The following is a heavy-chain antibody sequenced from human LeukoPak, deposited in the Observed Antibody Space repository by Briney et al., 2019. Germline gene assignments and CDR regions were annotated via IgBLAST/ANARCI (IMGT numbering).Heavy chain of an antibody. CDR3: ARAAGPGYCSSTSCYSHGAFDI. CDR1: GFTFSSYS. Sequence: GGSLRLSCAASGFTFSSYSMNWVRQAPGKGLKWVSSISSSSSYIYYADSVKGRFTLSRDNAKNSLYLQMNSLRAEDTAVYYCARAAGPGYCSSTSCYSHGAFDIWGQGTMVTVSS. J-gene: IGHJ3*02. V-gene: IGHV3-21*01. D-gene: IGHD2-2*01. CDR2: ISSSSSYI.